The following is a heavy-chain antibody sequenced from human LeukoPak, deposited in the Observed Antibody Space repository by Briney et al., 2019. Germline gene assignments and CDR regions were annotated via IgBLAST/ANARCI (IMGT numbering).Heavy chain of an antibody. Sequence: ASVKVSCKASGYTFTGYYMHWVRQAPGPGLEWMGWINPNSGGTNYAQKFQGRVTMTRDTSISTAYVELSRLRSDDTAVYYCARTGGYGDYVTFDYWGQGTLVTVSS. CDR3: ARTGGYGDYVTFDY. CDR1: GYTFTGYY. J-gene: IGHJ4*02. CDR2: INPNSGGT. V-gene: IGHV1-2*02. D-gene: IGHD4-17*01.